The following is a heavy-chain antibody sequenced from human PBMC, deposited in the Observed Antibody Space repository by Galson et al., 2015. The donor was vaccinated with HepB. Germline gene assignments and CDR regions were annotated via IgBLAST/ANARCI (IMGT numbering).Heavy chain of an antibody. D-gene: IGHD3-16*02. CDR1: GFTFSSYA. Sequence: SLRLSCAASGFTFSSYAMSWVRQAPGKGLEWVSGISGRGGSTYYADSVKGRFTISRGNPKNTLYLQMNNLRAEDTAVYYCAKGGNDYVWGSYRLWGLGVDVWGQGTTVTVSS. CDR2: ISGRGGST. CDR3: AKGGNDYVWGSYRLWGLGVDV. V-gene: IGHV3-23*01. J-gene: IGHJ6*02.